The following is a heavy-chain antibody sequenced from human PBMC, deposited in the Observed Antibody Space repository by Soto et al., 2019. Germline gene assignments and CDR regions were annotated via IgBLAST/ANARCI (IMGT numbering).Heavy chain of an antibody. CDR2: ISYDGSIR. Sequence: GESRRLPCAAWVFTFSNHWMHWVRQAPGKGLLWVARISYDGSIRDYADSVKDRFIVSRDNAKNTLDLQMNGLRVDDTAVYYCVRNNWGPDYWGQGT. J-gene: IGHJ4*02. V-gene: IGHV3-74*01. CDR3: VRNNWGPDY. CDR1: VFTFSNHW. D-gene: IGHD7-27*01.